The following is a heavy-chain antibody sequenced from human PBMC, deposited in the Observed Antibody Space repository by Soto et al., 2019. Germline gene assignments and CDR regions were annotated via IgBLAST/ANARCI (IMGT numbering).Heavy chain of an antibody. J-gene: IGHJ4*02. D-gene: IGHD3-10*01. V-gene: IGHV1-46*03. CDR1: GYTFTSYY. CDR2: INPSGGST. Sequence: QVQLVQSGAEVKKPGASVKVSCKASGYTFTSYYMHWVRQAPGQGLEWMGIINPSGGSTSYAQKYQGRLTMTRDRSTSTVYMERSSLRSEDTAVYYCARDITMVRGAGQLADIDYWGQGTLVTVCS. CDR3: ARDITMVRGAGQLADIDY.